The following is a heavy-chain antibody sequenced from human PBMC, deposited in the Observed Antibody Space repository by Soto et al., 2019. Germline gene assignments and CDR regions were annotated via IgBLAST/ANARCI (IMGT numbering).Heavy chain of an antibody. CDR1: GGSISRYY. J-gene: IGHJ4*02. CDR2: IYYSGST. Sequence: SETLSLTCTVGGGSISRYYWSCIRQPPGKGLEWIGYIYYSGSTNYNPSLKSRVTISVDTSKNQFSLKLSSVTAADTAVYYCAREGYGDYVDYWGQGTLVTVSS. CDR3: AREGYGDYVDY. D-gene: IGHD4-17*01. V-gene: IGHV4-59*01.